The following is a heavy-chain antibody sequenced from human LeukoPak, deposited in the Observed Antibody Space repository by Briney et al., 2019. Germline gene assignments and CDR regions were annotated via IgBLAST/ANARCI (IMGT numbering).Heavy chain of an antibody. CDR2: INPNSGGT. J-gene: IGHJ5*02. V-gene: IGHV1-2*02. D-gene: IGHD3-10*01. CDR1: GYTFTGYY. CDR3: ARDYCGSGSYYSGRFDP. Sequence: ASVKVSCKASGYTFTGYYMRWVRQAPGQGLEWMGWINPNSGGTNYAQKFQGRVTMTRDTSISTAYMELSRLRSDDTAVYYCARDYCGSGSYYSGRFDPWGQGTLVTVSS.